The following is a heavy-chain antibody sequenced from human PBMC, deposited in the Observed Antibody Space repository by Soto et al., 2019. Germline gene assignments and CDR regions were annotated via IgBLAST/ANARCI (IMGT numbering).Heavy chain of an antibody. D-gene: IGHD3-10*01. CDR2: IHPSGST. Sequence: SETLSLTCAVYGASFSGYYCSWIRQAPGKGLEWIGEIHPSGSTYYNPSLTSRVTMSLDTSKNQFSLHLSSVTAADTAVYYCSGQPTAGSYYDLGSYYYYYAMDVWGQGTTVTVSS. J-gene: IGHJ6*02. V-gene: IGHV4-34*01. CDR1: GASFSGYY. CDR3: SGQPTAGSYYDLGSYYYYYAMDV.